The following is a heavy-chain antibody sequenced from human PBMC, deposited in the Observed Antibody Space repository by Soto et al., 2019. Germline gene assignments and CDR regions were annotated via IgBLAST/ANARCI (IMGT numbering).Heavy chain of an antibody. Sequence: GGSLRLSCAASGFTFSSYAMNWVRQAPGKGLEWVSSITAKSGSTYYADSVKGRFTISRDNSKNTLSLQMNSLRVEDTAVYYCAKVQPSLTTRPDYFDRWGQGTLVTVSS. J-gene: IGHJ4*02. D-gene: IGHD6-6*01. V-gene: IGHV3-23*01. CDR2: ITAKSGST. CDR1: GFTFSSYA. CDR3: AKVQPSLTTRPDYFDR.